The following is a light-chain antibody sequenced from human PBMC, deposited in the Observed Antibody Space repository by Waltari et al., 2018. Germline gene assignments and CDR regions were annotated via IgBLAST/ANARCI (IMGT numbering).Light chain of an antibody. CDR1: QSISNW. CDR3: QQYNYYWT. CDR2: KAS. J-gene: IGKJ1*01. V-gene: IGKV1-5*03. Sequence: DIQMTQSPSTLSASVGDRVTITSRASQSISNWLIWYQQKPGKAPKLLLYKASTLETGVPSRFSGSGSGTEFTLTISNLQPDDFATYYCQQYNYYWTFGQGTKVEI.